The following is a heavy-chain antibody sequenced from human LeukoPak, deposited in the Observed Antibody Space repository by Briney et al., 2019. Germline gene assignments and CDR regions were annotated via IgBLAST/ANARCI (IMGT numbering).Heavy chain of an antibody. D-gene: IGHD2-15*01. V-gene: IGHV4-34*01. CDR2: INHSGST. CDR1: GGSFSGYY. CDR3: ARVFREYCSGGSCYQNWFDP. Sequence: PSETLSLTCAVYGGSFSGYYWSWIRQPPGKGLEWIGEINHSGSTNYNPSLKSRVTISVDTSKNQFSLKLSSVTAADTAVYYCARVFREYCSGGSCYQNWFDPWGQGTLVTVSS. J-gene: IGHJ5*02.